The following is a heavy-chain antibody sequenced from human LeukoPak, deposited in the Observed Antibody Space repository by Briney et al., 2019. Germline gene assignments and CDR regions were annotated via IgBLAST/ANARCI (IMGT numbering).Heavy chain of an antibody. D-gene: IGHD3/OR15-3a*01. V-gene: IGHV3-21*06. J-gene: IGHJ4*02. CDR3: ATGLEDSIIDY. CDR1: GFTFSYYS. Sequence: PGGSLRLSCVASGFTFSYYSMNWVRQAPGKGLEWVSSITSGGNYIFYADSIKGRFTISRNNAKNSLYLQMSSLRVEDTAVYYCATGLEDSIIDYWGQGTLVTVSS. CDR2: ITSGGNYI.